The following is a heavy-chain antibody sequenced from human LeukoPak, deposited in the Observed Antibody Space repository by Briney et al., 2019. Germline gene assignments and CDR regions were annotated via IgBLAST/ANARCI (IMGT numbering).Heavy chain of an antibody. D-gene: IGHD5-18*01. CDR2: FDREEGKT. CDR1: GYALTELS. V-gene: IGHV1-24*01. CDR3: ARALRGYSYGHNDY. Sequence: ASVKVSCKVSGYALTELSMHWVRQAPGKGLEWMGSFDREEGKTVYAQKFQGRVNMTEDTSTETVYMEVSRLTSEDAAVYYCARALRGYSYGHNDYWGQGTLVTVSS. J-gene: IGHJ4*02.